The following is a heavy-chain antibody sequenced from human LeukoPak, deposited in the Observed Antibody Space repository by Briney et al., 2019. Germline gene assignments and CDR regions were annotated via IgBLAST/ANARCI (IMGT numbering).Heavy chain of an antibody. J-gene: IGHJ4*02. V-gene: IGHV3-21*04. D-gene: IGHD3-22*01. CDR1: GFTFSRSS. Sequence: GGSLRLSCAASGFTFSRSSMNWVRQAPGKGLEWVSSISSGSSYIYYADSVKGRFTISRDNSKNTLYLQMNSLRAEDTAVYYCAKDRSTMNPTHFDYWGQGTLVTVSS. CDR3: AKDRSTMNPTHFDY. CDR2: ISSGSSYI.